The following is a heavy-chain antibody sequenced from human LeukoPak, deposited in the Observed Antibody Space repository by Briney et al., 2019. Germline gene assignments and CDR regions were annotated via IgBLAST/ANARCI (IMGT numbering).Heavy chain of an antibody. J-gene: IGHJ4*02. Sequence: RGSLRLSCAASGFTFKSYAMSWVRQAPGKGLEWVSGISDSGTTTHYADSVKGRFTISRDNSKNTLYLQMNSLRAEDTAVYYCAKDKAAAPTPYYFDYWGQGSLVTVSS. CDR2: ISDSGTTT. D-gene: IGHD6-13*01. V-gene: IGHV3-23*01. CDR3: AKDKAAAPTPYYFDY. CDR1: GFTFKSYA.